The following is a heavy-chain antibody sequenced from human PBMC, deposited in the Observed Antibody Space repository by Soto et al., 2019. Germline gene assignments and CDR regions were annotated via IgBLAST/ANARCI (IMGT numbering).Heavy chain of an antibody. CDR2: IYSSGST. V-gene: IGHV4-59*01. Sequence: SETLSLTCTVTGGTISGYYWTWIRQSPGKGLEWIGHIYSSGSTNYNPSLKSRVTISVDTSKNRFSLELGSVTAADTAVYFCARSGDSSGYYYVFDYWGQGTLVTVSS. D-gene: IGHD3-22*01. CDR1: GGTISGYY. CDR3: ARSGDSSGYYYVFDY. J-gene: IGHJ4*02.